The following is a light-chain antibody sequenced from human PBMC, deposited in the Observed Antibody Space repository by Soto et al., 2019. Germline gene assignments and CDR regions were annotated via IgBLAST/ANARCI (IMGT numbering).Light chain of an antibody. Sequence: IVMTQSPATLSVSPGERATLSCRASQSVSSSYLAWYQQKPGQATRLLICGASSRATGTPDRFSGSGSGTDFTLTISRLEPEDFAVYYCQQYGSSPRTFGQGTKVDIK. V-gene: IGKV3-20*01. CDR1: QSVSSSY. CDR3: QQYGSSPRT. J-gene: IGKJ1*01. CDR2: GAS.